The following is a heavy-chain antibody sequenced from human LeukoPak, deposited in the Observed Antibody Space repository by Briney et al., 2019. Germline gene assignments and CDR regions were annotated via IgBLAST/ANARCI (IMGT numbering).Heavy chain of an antibody. J-gene: IGHJ6*03. V-gene: IGHV3-23*01. CDR1: GFTFSSYA. D-gene: IGHD1-7*01. Sequence: GSLRLSCAASGFTFSSYAMSWVRQAPGKGLEWVSSISGSGGSTYFADSVKGRFTISRDNSKNTLYLQMNSLRAEDTAVYYCAKRRGLELLYYYYMDVWGKGTTVTISS. CDR3: AKRRGLELLYYYYMDV. CDR2: ISGSGGST.